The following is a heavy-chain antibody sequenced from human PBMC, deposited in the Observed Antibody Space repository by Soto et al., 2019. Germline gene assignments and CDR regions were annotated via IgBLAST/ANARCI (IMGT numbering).Heavy chain of an antibody. J-gene: IGHJ6*02. CDR3: ARDQGYCSGGSCYYYGMDV. Sequence: GGSLRLSCAASGFTFSSYGMHWVRQAPGKGLEWVAVIWYDGSNKYYADSVKGRFTISRDNSKNTLYLQMNSLRAEDTAVYYCARDQGYCSGGSCYYYGMDVWGQGTTVTVSS. D-gene: IGHD2-15*01. CDR1: GFTFSSYG. CDR2: IWYDGSNK. V-gene: IGHV3-33*01.